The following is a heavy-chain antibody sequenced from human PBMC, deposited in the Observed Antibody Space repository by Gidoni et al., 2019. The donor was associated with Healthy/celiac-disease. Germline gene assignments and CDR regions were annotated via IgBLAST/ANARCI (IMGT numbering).Heavy chain of an antibody. CDR3: VKDRNDY. CDR1: GFTSSSYA. V-gene: IGHV3-64D*09. CDR2: IRSNGGST. J-gene: IGHJ4*02. Sequence: VPLVASGGGLVKPGGSLRLSCSASGFTSSSYAMHWVRQAPGKGLEYVSTIRSNGGSTYYADSLKGRFTISRDNSKNTLYLQMSSLRAEDTAVYYCVKDRNDYWGQGTLVTVTS.